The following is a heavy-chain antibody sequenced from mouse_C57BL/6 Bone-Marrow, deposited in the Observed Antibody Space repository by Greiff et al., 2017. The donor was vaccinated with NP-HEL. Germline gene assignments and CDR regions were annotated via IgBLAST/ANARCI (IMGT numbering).Heavy chain of an antibody. V-gene: IGHV1-7*01. D-gene: IGHD2-1*01. CDR3: ARVYYGNAWFAY. CDR2: INPSSGYT. CDR1: GYTFTSYW. Sequence: QVQLKQSGAELAKPGASVKLSCKASGYTFTSYWMHWVKQRPGQGLEWIGYINPSSGYTKYNQKFKDKATLTADKSASTAYMQLSSLTYEDSAVYYCARVYYGNAWFAYWGQGTLVTVSA. J-gene: IGHJ3*01.